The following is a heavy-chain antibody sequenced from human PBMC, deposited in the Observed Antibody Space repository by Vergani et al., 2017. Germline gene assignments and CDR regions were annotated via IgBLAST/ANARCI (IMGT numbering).Heavy chain of an antibody. D-gene: IGHD4-11*01. CDR1: GFTFSSYA. V-gene: IGHV3-30*02. J-gene: IGHJ4*02. CDR2: IRYDGSNK. Sequence: VQLLESGGGLVQPGGSLRLSCAASGFTFSSYAMSWVRQAPGKGLEWVAFIRYDGSNKYYADSVKGRFTISRDNSKNTLYLQMNSLRAEDTAVYYCAKDTDYTAFDYWGQGTLVTVSS. CDR3: AKDTDYTAFDY.